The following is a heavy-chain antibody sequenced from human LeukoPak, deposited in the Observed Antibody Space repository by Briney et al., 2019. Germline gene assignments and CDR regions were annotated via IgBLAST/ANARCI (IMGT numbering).Heavy chain of an antibody. V-gene: IGHV3-74*01. J-gene: IGHJ4*02. CDR1: GFTFSSYW. CDR2: INPDGTTT. D-gene: IGHD4-17*01. CDR3: VRIATVTTPDY. Sequence: GGSLRLSCAASGFTFSSYWMHWVRQPLGKGPVWVSRINPDGTTTSYADSVKGRFTISRDNAKNTLYLQMNSLTVEDTALYYCVRIATVTTPDYWGQGTLVTVSS.